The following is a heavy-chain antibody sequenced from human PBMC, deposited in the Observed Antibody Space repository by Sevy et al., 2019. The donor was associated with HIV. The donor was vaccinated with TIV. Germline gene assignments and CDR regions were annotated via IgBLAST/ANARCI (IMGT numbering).Heavy chain of an antibody. CDR2: INQDGGVT. J-gene: IGHJ4*02. V-gene: IGHV3-7*01. D-gene: IGHD6-13*01. Sequence: GGSLRLSCVASGFTLNNYWMHWVRQAPGKGLEWVANINQDGGVTYYVDSVRGRFTISRDNGRNLVFLQMNSLRVDDTALYFCVRAIAKDGSFWGQGTLATVSS. CDR1: GFTLNNYW. CDR3: VRAIAKDGSF.